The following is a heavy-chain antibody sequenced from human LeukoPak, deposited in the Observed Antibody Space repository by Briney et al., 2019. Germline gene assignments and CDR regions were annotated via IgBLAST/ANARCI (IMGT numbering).Heavy chain of an antibody. Sequence: GGSLRLSCAASGFTFSSYAMHWARQAPGKGLEWVAVISYDGSNKYYADSVKGRFTISRDNSKNTLYLQMNSLRAEDTAVYYCAREPYATFGAFDYWGQGTLVTVSS. CDR3: AREPYATFGAFDY. V-gene: IGHV3-30-3*01. J-gene: IGHJ4*02. D-gene: IGHD4/OR15-4a*01. CDR2: ISYDGSNK. CDR1: GFTFSSYA.